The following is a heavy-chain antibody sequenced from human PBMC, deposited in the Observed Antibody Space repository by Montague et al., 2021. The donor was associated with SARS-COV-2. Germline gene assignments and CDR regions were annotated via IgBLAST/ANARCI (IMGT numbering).Heavy chain of an antibody. V-gene: IGHV4-31*03. J-gene: IGHJ6*02. CDR1: GGSISSGGYY. D-gene: IGHD2-2*01. CDR2: IYYSGST. Sequence: TLSLTCTVSGGSISSGGYYWSWIRQPPGKGLEWIGYIYYSGSTYYXPSLKSRVTISVDTSKNQFSLELSSVTAADTAVYYCAREKRHYCSSTSCYDNYYYYYGMDAWGQGTTVTVSS. CDR3: AREKRHYCSSTSCYDNYYYYYGMDA.